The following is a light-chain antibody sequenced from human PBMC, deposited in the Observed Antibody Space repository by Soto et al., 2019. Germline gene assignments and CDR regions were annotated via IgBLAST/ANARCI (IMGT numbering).Light chain of an antibody. J-gene: IGKJ3*01. CDR1: QIISSY. CDR2: AAS. V-gene: IGKV1-39*01. CDR3: QQSFSTPFT. Sequence: DIQMTQSPSSLSASVGDRVTITCRASQIISSYLNWYQQKPGKAPKLLIYAASSLHSGVPSRFSGSGSGTDFTLTIVNLQPEDFATYFCQQSFSTPFTFGPATKVDI.